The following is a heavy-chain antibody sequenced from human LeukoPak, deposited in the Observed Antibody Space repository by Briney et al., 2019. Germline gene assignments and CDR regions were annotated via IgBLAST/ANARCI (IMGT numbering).Heavy chain of an antibody. CDR2: TYYRSKWYN. CDR1: GDSVSSNSAA. D-gene: IGHD2-15*01. CDR3: ARDQSCDGSCYSGFVWFDP. J-gene: IGHJ5*02. V-gene: IGHV6-1*01. Sequence: SQTLSLTCAISGDSVSSNSAAWNWIRQSPSRGLEWLGRTYYRSKWYNDYAVSVKSRITINPDTSKNQFSLQLNSVTPEDTAVYYCARDQSCDGSCYSGFVWFDPWGQGTLVTVSS.